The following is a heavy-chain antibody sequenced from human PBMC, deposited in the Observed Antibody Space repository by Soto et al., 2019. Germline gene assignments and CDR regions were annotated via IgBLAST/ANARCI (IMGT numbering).Heavy chain of an antibody. CDR1: GGTFSSYT. D-gene: IGHD2-2*01. V-gene: IGHV1-69*04. J-gene: IGHJ6*04. Sequence: ASVKVSCKASGGTFSSYTISWVRQAPGQGLEWMGRIIPILGIANYAQKFQGRVTITADKSTSTAYMELSSLRSEDTAVYYCARDNRYCSSTSCPPEMDVWGKGTTVTVSS. CDR2: IIPILGIA. CDR3: ARDNRYCSSTSCPPEMDV.